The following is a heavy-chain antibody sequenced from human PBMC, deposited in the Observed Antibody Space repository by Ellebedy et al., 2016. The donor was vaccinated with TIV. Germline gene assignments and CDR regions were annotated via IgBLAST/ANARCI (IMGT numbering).Heavy chain of an antibody. Sequence: SETLSLTXTVSGGSISNYYWSWIRQPPGKGLEWIGYIYYSGSTNYNPSLKSRVTISVDTSKNQFSLKLSSVTAADTAVYYCARGKGDYWGQGTLVTVSS. CDR3: ARGKGDY. CDR2: IYYSGST. V-gene: IGHV4-59*01. J-gene: IGHJ4*02. CDR1: GGSISNYY.